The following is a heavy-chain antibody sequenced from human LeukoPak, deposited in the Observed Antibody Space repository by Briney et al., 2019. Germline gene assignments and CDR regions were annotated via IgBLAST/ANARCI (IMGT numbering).Heavy chain of an antibody. CDR3: AKDLRYSGSSRFDY. V-gene: IGHV1-8*01. CDR2: MNPNSGNT. Sequence: GASVKVSCKASGYTFTSYDINWVRQATGQGLEWTGWMNPNSGNTGYAQKFQGRVTMTRNTSISTAYMELSSLRAEDTAVYYCAKDLRYSGSSRFDYWGQGTLVTVSS. D-gene: IGHD1-26*01. CDR1: GYTFTSYD. J-gene: IGHJ4*02.